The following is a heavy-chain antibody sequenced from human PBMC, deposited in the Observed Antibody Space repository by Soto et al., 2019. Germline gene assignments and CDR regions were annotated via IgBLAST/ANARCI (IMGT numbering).Heavy chain of an antibody. CDR1: GFTFSRYS. V-gene: IGHV3-48*01. Sequence: GGSLRLSCAASGFTFSRYSMNWVRQAPGKGLEWVSYISSSSSTIYYADSVKGRFTISRDNAKNSLYLQMNSLRAEDTAVYYSARGGFEGYGFWSRYYTTGFDYWGQGTLVTVSS. CDR3: ARGGFEGYGFWSRYYTTGFDY. CDR2: ISSSSSTI. J-gene: IGHJ4*02. D-gene: IGHD3-3*01.